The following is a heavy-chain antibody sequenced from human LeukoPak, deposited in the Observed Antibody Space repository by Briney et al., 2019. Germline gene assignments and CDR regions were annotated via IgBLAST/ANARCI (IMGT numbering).Heavy chain of an antibody. CDR3: APTPEAYSSNWNV. Sequence: ASVKVSCKASGYTFTDDYMHWVRQAPGQGLEWMGWINPNSGFTNYAQKFQGRVTMTRDTSISTAYMEVRRFRSDDTAVYYCAPTPEAYSSNWNVWGQGTLVTVSS. D-gene: IGHD6-13*01. V-gene: IGHV1-2*02. J-gene: IGHJ4*02. CDR1: GYTFTDDY. CDR2: INPNSGFT.